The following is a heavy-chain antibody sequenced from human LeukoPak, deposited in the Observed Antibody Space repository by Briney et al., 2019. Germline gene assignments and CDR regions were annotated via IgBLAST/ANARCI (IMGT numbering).Heavy chain of an antibody. CDR1: GGSFSDYY. V-gene: IGHV4-34*01. CDR2: INHSGST. D-gene: IGHD2-2*01. CDR3: AGNCSSTSCYVRGFDP. J-gene: IGHJ5*02. Sequence: SETLSLTCAVYGGSFSDYYWSWIRQPPGKGPEWIGEINHSGSTNYNPSLKSRVTISVDTSKNQFSLKLSSVTAADTAVYYCAGNCSSTSCYVRGFDPWGQGTLVTVSS.